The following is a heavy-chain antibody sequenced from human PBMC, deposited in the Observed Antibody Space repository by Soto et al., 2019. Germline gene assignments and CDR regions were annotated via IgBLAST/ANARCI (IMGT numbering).Heavy chain of an antibody. CDR2: ISSNGVGT. D-gene: IGHD6-6*01. J-gene: IGHJ6*03. V-gene: IGHV3-64*01. CDR3: ARRARPDFYYMDV. CDR1: GFTLSGYA. Sequence: GGSLRLSCAASGFTLSGYAMDWVRQAPGKGLEYVSGISSNGVGTYYANSVQGRFTISRDNSKNMVYLQMGSLRPEDMAVYYCARRARPDFYYMDVWGKGTKVTVSS.